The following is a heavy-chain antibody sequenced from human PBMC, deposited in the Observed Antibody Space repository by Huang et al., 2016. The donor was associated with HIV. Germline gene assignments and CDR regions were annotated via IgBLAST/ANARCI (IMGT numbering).Heavy chain of an antibody. CDR2: FAPEHGET. D-gene: IGHD2-21*01. CDR1: GYTLTELS. CDR3: AAGYDTYYDI. Sequence: QVQLVQSGAEVKKPGASVKVSCKVSGYTLTELSIHWVRQAPGKGLEWMGGFAPEHGETIYAKNVQGRVTMTEDTATDTAYMELNSLRPEDTAVYYCAAGYDTYYDIWGQGTMVIASS. J-gene: IGHJ3*02. V-gene: IGHV1-24*01.